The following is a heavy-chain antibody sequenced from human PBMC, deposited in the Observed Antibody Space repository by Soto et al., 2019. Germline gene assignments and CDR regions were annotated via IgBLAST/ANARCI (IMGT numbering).Heavy chain of an antibody. D-gene: IGHD3-22*01. CDR1: GYTFTSYG. J-gene: IGHJ3*01. CDR3: ARYARMIDVMEGFDL. Sequence: QVQLVQSGAEVKKPGASVKVSCKASGYTFTSYGISWVRQAPGQGLEWMGWISAYNGKTNYAQKLQGRVTMTTDTSTSTAYMELRSLRSVATEVYDVARYARMIDVMEGFDLWGQGTMVTVSS. CDR2: ISAYNGKT. V-gene: IGHV1-18*01.